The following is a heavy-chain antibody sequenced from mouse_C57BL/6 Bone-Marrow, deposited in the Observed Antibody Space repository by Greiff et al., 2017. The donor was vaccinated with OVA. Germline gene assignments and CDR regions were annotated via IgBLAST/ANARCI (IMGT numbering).Heavy chain of an antibody. CDR3: ARENGSSYGY. D-gene: IGHD1-1*01. CDR2: IDPSDSET. CDR1: GYTFTSYW. Sequence: QVQLKQPGAELVRPGSSVKLSCKASGYTFTSYWMHWVKQRPIQGLEWIGNIDPSDSETHYNQKFKDKATLTVDKSSSTAYMQLSSLTSEDSAVYYCARENGSSYGYWGQGTTLTVSA. V-gene: IGHV1-52*01. J-gene: IGHJ2*01.